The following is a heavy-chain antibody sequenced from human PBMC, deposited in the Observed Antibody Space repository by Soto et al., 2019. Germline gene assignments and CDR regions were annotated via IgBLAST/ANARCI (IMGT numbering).Heavy chain of an antibody. CDR2: IRFDGSNI. D-gene: IGHD6-19*01. CDR3: ARDGIGSVAFWRYLDY. J-gene: IGHJ4*02. CDR1: IFTFSSYW. Sequence: GGALRLSCEASIFTFSSYWMTWVRQAPGKGLEWVAIIRFDGSNINYADAVMGRFTISRDNSKNMLYLEMNSLRVEDTALYYCARDGIGSVAFWRYLDYWRQGTLVPVSS. V-gene: IGHV3-33*08.